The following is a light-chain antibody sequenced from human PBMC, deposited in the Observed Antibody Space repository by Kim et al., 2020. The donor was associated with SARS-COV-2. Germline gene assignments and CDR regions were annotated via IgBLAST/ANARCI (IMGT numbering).Light chain of an antibody. V-gene: IGLV2-11*01. J-gene: IGLJ3*02. CDR2: DVN. CDR1: SGDVGGYNY. Sequence: QSALTQPRSVSGSPGQSGTISCTGTSGDVGGYNYVSWYQQHPGKAPKLLIYDVNERPSGVPDRFSGSKSANTASLTISGLQAEDEADYYCCSYAGSYTWVFGGG. CDR3: CSYAGSYTWV.